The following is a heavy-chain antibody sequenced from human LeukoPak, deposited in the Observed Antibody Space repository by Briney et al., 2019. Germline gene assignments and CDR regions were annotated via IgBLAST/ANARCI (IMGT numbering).Heavy chain of an antibody. D-gene: IGHD1-26*01. CDR1: GFTFSSYA. J-gene: IGHJ4*02. Sequence: GGSLRLSCAASGFTFSSYAMSWVRQAPGKGLEWVAFIRYDGSNKYYADSVKGRFTISRDNSKNTLYLQMNSLRAEDTAVYYCAKSEDVVGARAQDYWGQGTLVTVSS. V-gene: IGHV3-30*02. CDR3: AKSEDVVGARAQDY. CDR2: IRYDGSNK.